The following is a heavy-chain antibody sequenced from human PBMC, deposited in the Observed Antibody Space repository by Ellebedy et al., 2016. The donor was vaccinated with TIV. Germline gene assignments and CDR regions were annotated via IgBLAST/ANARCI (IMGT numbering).Heavy chain of an antibody. CDR3: ARIKRGYSYGYDY. J-gene: IGHJ4*02. CDR1: GGSVSSGSYY. Sequence: MPSETLSLTCTVSGGSVSSGSYYWSWIRQPPGKGLEWIGYIYYSGSTNYHPSLKSRVTISVDTSKNQFSLKLSSVTAADTAVYYCARIKRGYSYGYDYWGQGTLVTVSS. V-gene: IGHV4-61*01. D-gene: IGHD5-18*01. CDR2: IYYSGST.